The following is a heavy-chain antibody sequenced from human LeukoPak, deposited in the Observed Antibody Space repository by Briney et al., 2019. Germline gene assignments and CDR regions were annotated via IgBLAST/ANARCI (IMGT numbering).Heavy chain of an antibody. CDR1: GFTFSSYG. V-gene: IGHV3-30*18. CDR2: ISYDGSNK. J-gene: IGHJ6*03. CDR3: AKSQEKVTPYYYYHMDV. Sequence: GRSLRLSCAASGFTFSSYGMHWVRQAPGKGLEWVAVISYDGSNKYYADSVKGRFTISRDNSKNTLYLQMNSLRAEDTAVYYCAKSQEKVTPYYYYHMDVWGKGTTVTVSS.